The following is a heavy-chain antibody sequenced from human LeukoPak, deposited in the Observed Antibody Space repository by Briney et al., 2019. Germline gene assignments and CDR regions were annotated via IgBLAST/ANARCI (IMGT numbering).Heavy chain of an antibody. Sequence: ASVTVSCKASGYTFTIYYMHWVRQAPGQGLEWMGIINPSGGSTSYAQKFQGRVTMTRDTSTSTVYMELSSLRSEDTAVYYCARDSRYCSGGSCYSRIDYWGQGTLVTVSS. V-gene: IGHV1-46*01. D-gene: IGHD2-15*01. J-gene: IGHJ4*02. CDR2: INPSGGST. CDR3: ARDSRYCSGGSCYSRIDY. CDR1: GYTFTIYY.